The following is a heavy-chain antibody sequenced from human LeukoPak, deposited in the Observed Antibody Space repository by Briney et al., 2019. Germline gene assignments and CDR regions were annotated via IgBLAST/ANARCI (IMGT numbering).Heavy chain of an antibody. CDR1: GGSFSGYY. D-gene: IGHD3-3*01. Sequence: PSDTLSLTCALYGGSFSGYYWSWIRQPPGKGLEWIGEINHSGSTNYNPSLKSRVTISVDTSKNQFSLKLSSVTAADTAVYYCARGSSYYDFGNGYYPNRGNWFDPWGQGTLVTVSS. CDR2: INHSGST. CDR3: ARGSSYYDFGNGYYPNRGNWFDP. J-gene: IGHJ5*02. V-gene: IGHV4-34*01.